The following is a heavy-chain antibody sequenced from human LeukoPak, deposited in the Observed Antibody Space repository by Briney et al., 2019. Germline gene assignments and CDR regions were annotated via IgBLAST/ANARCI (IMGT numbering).Heavy chain of an antibody. V-gene: IGHV3-64*01. CDR2: ISSNRGST. D-gene: IGHD3-22*01. CDR3: ARRYYYGTSGYSYAYYLDY. CDR1: GFTFSSYA. Sequence: GGSLRLSCAASGFTFSSYAMHWVRQAPGKGLEYVSDISSNRGSTYYANSVKGRFTISRDNSKSTLYLQMGSLRAEDMAVYYCARRYYYGTSGYSYAYYLDYWGQGTLVTVSS. J-gene: IGHJ4*02.